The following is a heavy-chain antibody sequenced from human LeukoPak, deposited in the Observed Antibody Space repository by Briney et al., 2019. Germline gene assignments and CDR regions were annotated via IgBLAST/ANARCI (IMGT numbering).Heavy chain of an antibody. V-gene: IGHV3-21*01. Sequence: GGSLRLSCAASGFTFSSYSMNWVRQAPGKGLEWVSSISSSSSYIYYADSVKGRFTISRDNAKNSLYLQMNSLRAEDTAVYYCAGGATAMGPLSDYWGQGTLVTVSS. CDR2: ISSSSSYI. CDR1: GFTFSSYS. CDR3: AGGATAMGPLSDY. J-gene: IGHJ4*02. D-gene: IGHD5-18*01.